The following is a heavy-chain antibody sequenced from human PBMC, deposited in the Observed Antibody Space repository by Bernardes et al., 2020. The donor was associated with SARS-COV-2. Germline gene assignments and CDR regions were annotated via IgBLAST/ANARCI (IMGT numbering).Heavy chain of an antibody. Sequence: SLRLSCAASGFSFVKFYMHWFRHSPGKGLEWLAVISSDGRVKYYADSVRGRFSISRDDSTDTVYLQMSTLRAEDSAIYFFAKGSGNNDFKHFDLWGRGNLVTVSS. CDR1: GFSFVKFY. CDR2: ISSDGRVK. J-gene: IGHJ4*02. CDR3: AKGSGNNDFKHFDL. V-gene: IGHV3-30*18. D-gene: IGHD2-15*01.